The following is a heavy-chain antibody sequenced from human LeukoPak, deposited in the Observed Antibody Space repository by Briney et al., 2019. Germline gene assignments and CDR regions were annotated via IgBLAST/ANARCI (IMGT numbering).Heavy chain of an antibody. J-gene: IGHJ4*02. D-gene: IGHD3-22*01. CDR1: GFTVNTNY. Sequence: GGSLRLSCAASGFTVNTNYMSWVRQAPGKGLEWVSVNYTGGYTYYADSAKGRFTISRDNSKNTVYLQMNSLRAEDTAVYYCAKIQADYYDSSGYYSGDYWGQGTLVTVSS. CDR3: AKIQADYYDSSGYYSGDY. V-gene: IGHV3-53*05. CDR2: NYTGGYT.